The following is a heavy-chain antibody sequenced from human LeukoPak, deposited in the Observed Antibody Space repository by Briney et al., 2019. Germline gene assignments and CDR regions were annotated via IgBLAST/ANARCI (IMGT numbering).Heavy chain of an antibody. D-gene: IGHD6-19*01. CDR3: ARDGRSGWYTDQ. Sequence: GGSLRLSCAAAGFILNDYGVSWVRLARGKGLELVAGINWNGGSTDYADSLKGRFTISRDNAKNSLYLQMNSLRAEDTAFYYCARDGRSGWYTDQWGQGTLVTVSS. J-gene: IGHJ4*02. V-gene: IGHV3-20*04. CDR2: INWNGGST. CDR1: GFILNDYG.